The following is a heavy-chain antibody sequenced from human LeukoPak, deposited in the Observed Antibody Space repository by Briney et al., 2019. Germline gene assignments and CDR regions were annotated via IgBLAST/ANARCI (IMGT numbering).Heavy chain of an antibody. CDR2: ISDSSSTI. CDR3: ARVVSVGYNYYYYMDV. J-gene: IGHJ6*03. V-gene: IGHV3-11*01. Sequence: GGSLRLSCAASGFTFTAYYMSWIRQAPGQGLEWVSYISDSSSTIYYADSVKGRFTISRDNAKNSLYLQMNSLRAEDTAVYYCARVVSVGYNYYYYMDVWGKGTTVTVSS. CDR1: GFTFTAYY.